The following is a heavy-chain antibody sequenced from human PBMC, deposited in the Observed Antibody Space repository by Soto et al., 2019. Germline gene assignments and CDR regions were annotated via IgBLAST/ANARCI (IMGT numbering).Heavy chain of an antibody. CDR2: ISGSGGST. Sequence: EVQLLESGGGLVQPGGSLRLSCAASGFTFSSYAMSWVRQAPGKGLEWVSAISGSGGSTYYADSVKGRFTISRDNSKNTLYLQMDSMRAEDTAVYYCAKIKRGYSGYGSLDVWGQGTTVTVSS. V-gene: IGHV3-23*01. J-gene: IGHJ6*02. D-gene: IGHD5-12*01. CDR3: AKIKRGYSGYGSLDV. CDR1: GFTFSSYA.